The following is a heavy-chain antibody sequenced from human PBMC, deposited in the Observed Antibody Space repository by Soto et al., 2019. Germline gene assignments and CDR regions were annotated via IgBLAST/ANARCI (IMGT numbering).Heavy chain of an antibody. J-gene: IGHJ6*02. CDR1: GFPFGSPA. CDR2: LSVSGGRT. CDR3: AKVPITIRIDMDV. Sequence: EVQLLESGEGLVQPGGPLSLSCAASGFPFGSPAMRWVGQAPGTGLERVSALSVSGGRTYYADSGKGRFTISRDNSKNTLYLQMNSLRAEDTAVYYCAKVPITIRIDMDVWGQGTSVTVSS. D-gene: IGHD3-10*01. V-gene: IGHV3-23*01.